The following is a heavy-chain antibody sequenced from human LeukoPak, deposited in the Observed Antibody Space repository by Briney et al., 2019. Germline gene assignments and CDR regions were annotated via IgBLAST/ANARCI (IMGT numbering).Heavy chain of an antibody. CDR3: ARVRSEMATHLDY. CDR1: AGSISNYY. J-gene: IGHJ4*02. CDR2: IYHSGST. Sequence: SETLSLTCTVSAGSISNYYWGWIRQPPGKGLEWIGSIYHSGSTYYNPSLKSRVTISVDTSKNQFSLKLSSVTAADTAVYYCARVRSEMATHLDYWGQGTLVTVSS. D-gene: IGHD5-24*01. V-gene: IGHV4-38-2*02.